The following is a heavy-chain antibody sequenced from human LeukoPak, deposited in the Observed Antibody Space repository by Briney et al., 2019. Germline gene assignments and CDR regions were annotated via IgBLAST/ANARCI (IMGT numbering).Heavy chain of an antibody. V-gene: IGHV1-46*03. CDR1: GYTFTSYY. CDR3: ARNDASGLDY. J-gene: IGHJ4*02. D-gene: IGHD3-10*01. CDR2: INPSGGST. Sequence: ASVKVSSKASGYTFTSYYMHWVRQAPGQGLEWMGFINPSGGSTSYAQKFQGRVTMTRDTSTSTVYMELSSLRSEDTAVYYCARNDASGLDYWGQGTLVTVSS.